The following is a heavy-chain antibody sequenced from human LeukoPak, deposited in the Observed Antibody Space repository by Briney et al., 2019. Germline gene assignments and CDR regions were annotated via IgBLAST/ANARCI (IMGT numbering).Heavy chain of an antibody. D-gene: IGHD3-3*01. V-gene: IGHV4-31*03. CDR2: IYYSGST. CDR1: GGSISSGGYY. J-gene: IGHJ6*02. CDR3: ARGVISYDFWSGSTSIYYYYGMDV. Sequence: TSETLSFTCTVSGGSISSGGYYWSWIRQHPGKGLEWIGYIYYSGSTYYNPSLKSRVTISVDTSKNQFSLKLSSVTAADTAVYYCARGVISYDFWSGSTSIYYYYGMDVWGQGTTVTVSS.